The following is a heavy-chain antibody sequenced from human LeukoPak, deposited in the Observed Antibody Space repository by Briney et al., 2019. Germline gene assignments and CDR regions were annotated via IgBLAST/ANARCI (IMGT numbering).Heavy chain of an antibody. CDR1: GFTFSSYA. V-gene: IGHV3-7*01. CDR3: ARLREITFGGVIGIDY. CDR2: IKQDGSEK. Sequence: GRSLRLSCSASGFTFSSYAMHWVRQAPGKGLEWVANIKQDGSEKYYVDSVKGRFTISRDNAKNSLYLQMNSLRAEDTAVYYCARLREITFGGVIGIDYWGQGTLVTVSS. D-gene: IGHD3-16*02. J-gene: IGHJ4*02.